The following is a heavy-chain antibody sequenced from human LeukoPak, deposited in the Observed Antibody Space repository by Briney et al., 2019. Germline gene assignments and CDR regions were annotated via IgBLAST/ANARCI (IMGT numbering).Heavy chain of an antibody. CDR2: ISYDGSNK. CDR1: GFTFSSYA. V-gene: IGHV3-30-3*01. J-gene: IGHJ5*02. Sequence: PGGSLRLSCAASGFTFSSYAMHWVRQAPGKGLEWVAVISYDGSNKYYADSVKGRFTISRDNSKNTLYLQMNSLRAEDTAVYYCARDPSDGYNSGDNWFDPWGQGTLVTVSS. D-gene: IGHD5-24*01. CDR3: ARDPSDGYNSGDNWFDP.